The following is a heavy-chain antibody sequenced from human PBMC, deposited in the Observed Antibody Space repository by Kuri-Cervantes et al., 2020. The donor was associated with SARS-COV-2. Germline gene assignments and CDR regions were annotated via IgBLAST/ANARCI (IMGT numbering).Heavy chain of an antibody. J-gene: IGHJ6*03. CDR1: GFTFSSYS. V-gene: IGHV3-21*01. D-gene: IGHD6-6*01. CDR2: ISSSSSYI. CDR3: ARRIRIAARPHYMDV. Sequence: GESLKISCAASGFTFSSYSMNWVRQAPGKRLEWVSSISSSSSYIYYADSVKGRFTISRDNAKNSLYLQMNSLRAEDTAVYYCARRIRIAARPHYMDVWGKGTTVTVSS.